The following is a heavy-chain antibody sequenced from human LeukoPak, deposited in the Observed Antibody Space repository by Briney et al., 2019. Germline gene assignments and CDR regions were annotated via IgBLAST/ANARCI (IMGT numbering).Heavy chain of an antibody. J-gene: IGHJ4*02. CDR3: AKDQNAYNYVFDY. V-gene: IGHV3-23*01. CDR1: GFTFSSYA. D-gene: IGHD5-24*01. CDR2: ITGSGGGT. Sequence: GGTLRLSCAASGFTFSSYAMSWVRQAPGKGLEWVSTITGSGGGTYYADSVKGRFSISRDNSKNTLYLQMNSLRAEDTALYYCAKDQNAYNYVFDYWGQGTLVTVSS.